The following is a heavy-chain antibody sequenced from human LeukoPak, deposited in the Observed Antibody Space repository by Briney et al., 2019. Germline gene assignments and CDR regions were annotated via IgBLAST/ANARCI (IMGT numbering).Heavy chain of an antibody. J-gene: IGHJ3*02. D-gene: IGHD1-26*01. Sequence: PGGSLRLSCAASGFTFSSYWMSWVRQAPGKGLEWVANIKQDGSEKYYVGSVKGRFTISRDNAKNSLYLQMNSLRAEDTAVYYCARDGGGSLDDAFDIWGQGTMVTVSS. CDR3: ARDGGGSLDDAFDI. V-gene: IGHV3-7*01. CDR1: GFTFSSYW. CDR2: IKQDGSEK.